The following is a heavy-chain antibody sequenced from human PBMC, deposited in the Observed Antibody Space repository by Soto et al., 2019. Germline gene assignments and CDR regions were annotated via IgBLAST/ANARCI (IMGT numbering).Heavy chain of an antibody. D-gene: IGHD2-2*01. V-gene: IGHV1-2*04. Sequence: ASVKVSCXASGYTFTGYYMHWVRQAPGQGLEWMGWINPNSGGTNYAQKFQGWVTMTRDTSISTAYMELSRLRSDDTAVYYCARESCSSTSCYGDFDYWGQGTLVTVSS. J-gene: IGHJ4*02. CDR2: INPNSGGT. CDR3: ARESCSSTSCYGDFDY. CDR1: GYTFTGYY.